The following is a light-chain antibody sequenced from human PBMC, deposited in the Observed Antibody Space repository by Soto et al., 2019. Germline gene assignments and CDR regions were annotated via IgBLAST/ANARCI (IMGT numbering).Light chain of an antibody. V-gene: IGKV3-20*01. CDR2: GAS. CDR1: QSVSSTL. CDR3: QHYGSSPYT. J-gene: IGKJ2*01. Sequence: EIVLTQSPGTLSLSPGERATLSCRASQSVSSTLLAWYQQKPGQAPRLLIYGASNRVPGIPDRFSGSGSGTDFIVTINRLEPEDFAVYYCQHYGSSPYTFGQGTKLEIK.